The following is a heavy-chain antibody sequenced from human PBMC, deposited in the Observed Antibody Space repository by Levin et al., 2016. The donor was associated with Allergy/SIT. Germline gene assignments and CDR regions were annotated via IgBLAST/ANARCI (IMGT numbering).Heavy chain of an antibody. D-gene: IGHD6-19*01. CDR2: IKQDGSET. J-gene: IGHJ4*02. Sequence: WIRQPPGKGLEWVANIKQDGSETYYVDSVRGRFTISRDNAENSLYLQMNSLIAEDTAVYYCARDLYTLGWPRGDWGQGTVVTVSS. CDR3: ARDLYTLGWPRGD. V-gene: IGHV3-7*01.